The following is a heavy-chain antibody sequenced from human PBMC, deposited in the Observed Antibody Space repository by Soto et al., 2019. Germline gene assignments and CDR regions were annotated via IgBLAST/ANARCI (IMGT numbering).Heavy chain of an antibody. CDR2: ISGSGGST. CDR1: GFTFSSYA. CDR3: AKDAFPGYYDYIWGSSPLSRVFDY. D-gene: IGHD3-16*01. V-gene: IGHV3-23*01. J-gene: IGHJ4*02. Sequence: PGGSLRLSCAASGFTFSSYAMSWVRQAPGKGLEWVSAISGSGGSTYYADSVKGRFTISRDNSKNTLYLQMNSLRAEDTAVYYCAKDAFPGYYDYIWGSSPLSRVFDYWGQGTLVTVS.